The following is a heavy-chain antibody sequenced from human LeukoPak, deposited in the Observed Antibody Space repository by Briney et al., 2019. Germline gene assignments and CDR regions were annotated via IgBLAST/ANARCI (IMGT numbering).Heavy chain of an antibody. V-gene: IGHV1-2*02. CDR2: INPNSGGT. D-gene: IGHD3-3*01. CDR1: GYTFTGYY. J-gene: IGHJ3*02. Sequence: APVKVSCKASGYTFTGYYMHWVRQAPGQGLEWMGWINPNSGGTNYAQKLQGRVTMTTDTSTSTAYMELRSLRSDDTAVYYCARRSDFWSGYWRVGRRFDAFDIWGQGTMVTVSS. CDR3: ARRSDFWSGYWRVGRRFDAFDI.